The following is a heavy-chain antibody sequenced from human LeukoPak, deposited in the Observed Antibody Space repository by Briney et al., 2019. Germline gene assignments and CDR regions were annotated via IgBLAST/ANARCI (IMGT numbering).Heavy chain of an antibody. V-gene: IGHV4-59*01. CDR3: ARVDDAFDI. CDR2: IYYRGST. J-gene: IGHJ3*02. CDR1: GGSISSYY. Sequence: PSETLSLTCTVSGGSISSYYWSWIRQPPGKGLEWIGYIYYRGSTNYNPSLKSRVTISVDMSKNQFSLKLSSVTAADTAVYYCARVDDAFDIWGQGTMVTVSS. D-gene: IGHD2-15*01.